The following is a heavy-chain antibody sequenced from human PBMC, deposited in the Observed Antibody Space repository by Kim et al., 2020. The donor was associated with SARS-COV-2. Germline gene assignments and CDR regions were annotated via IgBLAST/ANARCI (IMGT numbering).Heavy chain of an antibody. V-gene: IGHV1-8*01. CDR2: MNPFNGDT. Sequence: ASVKVSCKASGYMFASYDINWVRQAAGQGLEWLGYMNPFNGDTGYAQKFQGRVTMTMNTSISTAYLEVDSLTTDDTAVYYCARVVGLSYDFWSGSVDAFDMWGQGTVVTVAS. CDR1: GYMFASYD. D-gene: IGHD3-3*01. CDR3: ARVVGLSYDFWSGSVDAFDM. J-gene: IGHJ3*02.